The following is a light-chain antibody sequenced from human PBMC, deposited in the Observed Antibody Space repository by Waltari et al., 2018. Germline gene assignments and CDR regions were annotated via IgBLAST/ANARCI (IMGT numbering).Light chain of an antibody. CDR2: RNN. CDR1: SSKIKSNT. J-gene: IGLJ3*02. V-gene: IGLV1-44*01. CDR3: AAWDDRLNGPV. Sequence: QSVLTQPPSASGTPGQRVTIACSGGSSKIKSNTGNWYQQLPGTAPKLLIYRNNQRPSGVPDRFSGSKSGTSASLGISGLQSEDEADYYCAAWDDRLNGPVFGGGTKLTVL.